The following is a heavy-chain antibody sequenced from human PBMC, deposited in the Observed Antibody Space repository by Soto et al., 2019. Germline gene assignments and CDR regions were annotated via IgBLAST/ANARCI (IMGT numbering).Heavy chain of an antibody. Sequence: QVQLVQSGAEVKKPGSSVKVSCKASGGTFSSYAISWVRQAPGQGLEWMGGIIPIFGTANYAQKFQGRVPITADESTSTAYMELSSLRSEDTAVYYCASWSSGYYNPSGGNYWGQGTLVTVSS. J-gene: IGHJ4*02. CDR2: IIPIFGTA. CDR3: ASWSSGYYNPSGGNY. V-gene: IGHV1-69*01. D-gene: IGHD3-22*01. CDR1: GGTFSSYA.